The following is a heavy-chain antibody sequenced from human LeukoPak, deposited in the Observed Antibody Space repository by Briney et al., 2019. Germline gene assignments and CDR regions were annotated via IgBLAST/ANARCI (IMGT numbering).Heavy chain of an antibody. D-gene: IGHD2-21*01. CDR2: INPSGGST. CDR1: GYTFTRYY. CDR3: AKPSYGGGNGLWDLDFDY. J-gene: IGHJ4*02. Sequence: AASVKVSCKASGYTFTRYYMHWVRQAPGQGLEWMGIINPSGGSTTYAQKFQGRVSMTRDTSTNTVYMDLSSLRYEDTAVYYCAKPSYGGGNGLWDLDFDYWGQGTLVTVSS. V-gene: IGHV1-46*01.